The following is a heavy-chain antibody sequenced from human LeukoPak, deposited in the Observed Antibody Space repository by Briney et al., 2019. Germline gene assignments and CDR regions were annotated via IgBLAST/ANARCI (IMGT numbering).Heavy chain of an antibody. CDR1: GGSVSSSNYH. Sequence: SETLSLTCTVSGGSVSSSNYHWGWIRQSPQKGLEWIGNFHYSGSTYYNPSLKSRITISVDTSKNQFSLTLTSVTAADTALYYCARRSDDYGNYYDYWGQGTLVTASS. D-gene: IGHD4-17*01. CDR3: ARRSDDYGNYYDY. CDR2: FHYSGST. J-gene: IGHJ4*02. V-gene: IGHV4-39*01.